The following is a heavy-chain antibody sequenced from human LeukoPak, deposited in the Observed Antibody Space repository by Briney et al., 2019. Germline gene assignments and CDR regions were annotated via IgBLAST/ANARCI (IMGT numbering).Heavy chain of an antibody. D-gene: IGHD3-10*01. Sequence: GGSLRLSCAASGFTFSSYCMHWVRQAPGKGLEWVAFIRYDGSNKYYADSVKGRFTISRDNSKNTLYLQMNSLRAEDTAVYYCEKDGVGHGTSGSLYYFDYWGQGTLVTVPS. V-gene: IGHV3-30*02. CDR1: GFTFSSYC. J-gene: IGHJ4*02. CDR2: IRYDGSNK. CDR3: EKDGVGHGTSGSLYYFDY.